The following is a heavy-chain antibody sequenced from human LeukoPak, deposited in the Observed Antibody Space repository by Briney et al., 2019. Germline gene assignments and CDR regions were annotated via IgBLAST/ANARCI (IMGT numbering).Heavy chain of an antibody. V-gene: IGHV3-48*03. Sequence: GGSLRLSCAASGFTFSSYEMNWVRQAPGKGLEWISYISASGTITHYADSVEGRFTISRDNAKNSLYLQMNSLRAEDTAVYYCARVRGGYKPFAYWGQGTLVTVSS. CDR1: GFTFSSYE. J-gene: IGHJ4*02. D-gene: IGHD5-24*01. CDR3: ARVRGGYKPFAY. CDR2: ISASGTIT.